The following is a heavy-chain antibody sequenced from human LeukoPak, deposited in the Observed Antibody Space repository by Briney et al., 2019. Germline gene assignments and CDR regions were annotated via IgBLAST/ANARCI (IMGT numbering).Heavy chain of an antibody. J-gene: IGHJ4*02. V-gene: IGHV3-21*01. CDR3: ARDPITGSTLYYGTKYYFDY. CDR1: GFTFTYYS. D-gene: IGHD1-7*01. Sequence: PGGSLRLSCAASGFTFTYYSMNWVRQAPGKGLEWVSSISSSSNYRYYADAVKGRFTISRDNAKNSLYLQMNSLRAEDTAVYYCARDPITGSTLYYGTKYYFDYWGQGTLVTVSS. CDR2: ISSSSNYR.